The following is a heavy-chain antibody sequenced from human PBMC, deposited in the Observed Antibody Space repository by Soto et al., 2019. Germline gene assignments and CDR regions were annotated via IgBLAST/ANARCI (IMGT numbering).Heavy chain of an antibody. J-gene: IGHJ5*02. Sequence: QVQLVQSWAEVKKPGSSVKVSCKTSVGTFGSYAISWVRQAPGQGLEWMGGIIPIFSTPNYAQKFQGRVTITAEESTSTVYMELSRLRSEDTAVYYCARPIQYYFDTSAQSAWFDPCGKGTLVTVSS. CDR3: ARPIQYYFDTSAQSAWFDP. CDR1: VGTFGSYA. D-gene: IGHD3-22*01. V-gene: IGHV1-69*12. CDR2: IIPIFSTP.